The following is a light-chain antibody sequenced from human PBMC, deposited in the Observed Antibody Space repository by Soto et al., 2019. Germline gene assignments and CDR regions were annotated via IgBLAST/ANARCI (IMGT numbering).Light chain of an antibody. CDR3: SSYTSSSTYV. CDR1: SSDVGDYNY. Sequence: QSVLTQPASVSGSPGQSITISCTGTSSDVGDYNYVSWYQQHPGKAPKLMICEVSDRPSGVSNRFSGSKSGNTASLTISGLQAEDEADYYCSSYTSSSTYVFGTGTKLT. V-gene: IGLV2-14*01. CDR2: EVS. J-gene: IGLJ1*01.